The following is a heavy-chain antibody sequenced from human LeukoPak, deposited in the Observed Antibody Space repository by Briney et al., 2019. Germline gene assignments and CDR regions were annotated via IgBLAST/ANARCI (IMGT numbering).Heavy chain of an antibody. D-gene: IGHD5-12*01. CDR2: IYYSGST. CDR1: GGSISSYY. CDR3: ARVGSGYDSEYYFDY. V-gene: IGHV4-59*01. J-gene: IGHJ4*02. Sequence: SETLSLTCTVSGGSISSYYWSWIRQRPGKGLEWIGYIYYSGSTNYNPSLKSRVTISVDTSKNQFSLKLSSVTAADTAVYYCARVGSGYDSEYYFDYWGQGTLVTVSS.